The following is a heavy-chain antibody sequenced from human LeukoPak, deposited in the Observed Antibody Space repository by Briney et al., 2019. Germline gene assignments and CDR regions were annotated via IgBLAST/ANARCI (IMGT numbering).Heavy chain of an antibody. CDR2: INPNSGGT. CDR1: GYTFTGYY. V-gene: IGHV1-2*02. J-gene: IGHJ3*02. CDR3: ARPSLLGGVGATADAFDI. D-gene: IGHD1-26*01. Sequence: ASAKVSCKASGYTFTGYYMHWVRQAPGQGLEWMGWINPNSGGTNYAQKFQGRVTMTRDTSISTAYMELSRLRSDDTAVYYCARPSLLGGVGATADAFDIWGQGTMVTVSS.